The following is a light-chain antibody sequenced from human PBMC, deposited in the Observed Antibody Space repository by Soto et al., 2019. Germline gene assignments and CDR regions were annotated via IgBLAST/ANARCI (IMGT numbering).Light chain of an antibody. CDR1: QGISNY. V-gene: IGKV1-27*01. J-gene: IGKJ1*01. CDR3: QKYNSAPQT. Sequence: IQFTKSQYSLSAPVRARDTITCRASQGISNYFAWYQQKPGKVPKLLIYAASTLQSGVPSRFSGSGSGTDFTLTISSLQPEDVATYYCQKYNSAPQTCGQGTKVDIK. CDR2: AAS.